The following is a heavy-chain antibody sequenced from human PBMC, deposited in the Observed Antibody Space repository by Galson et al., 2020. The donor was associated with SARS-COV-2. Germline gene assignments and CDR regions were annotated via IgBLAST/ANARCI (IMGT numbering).Heavy chain of an antibody. J-gene: IGHJ5*02. CDR3: ARDWDHHVLRFPGDP. D-gene: IGHD3-3*01. CDR1: GYTFTGYY. CDR2: INPNSGGT. Sequence: ASVKVSCKASGYTFTGYYMHWVRQAPGQGLEWMGWINPNSGGTNYAQKFQGRVTMTRDTSISTAYMELSRLRSDDTAVYYCARDWDHHVLRFPGDPWGQGTLVTGSS. V-gene: IGHV1-2*02.